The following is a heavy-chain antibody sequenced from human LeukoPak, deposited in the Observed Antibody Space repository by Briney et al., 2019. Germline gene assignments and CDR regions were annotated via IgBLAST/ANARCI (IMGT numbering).Heavy chain of an antibody. CDR2: ISGSGGST. V-gene: IGHV3-23*01. CDR1: GFTFSSYE. Sequence: PGGSLRLSCAASGFTFSSYEMSWVRQAPGKGLEWVSAISGSGGSTYYADSVKGRFTISKDNSKNTLYLQVNSLRAEDTAVYYCAKGTDYGDYDRYWYFDLWGRGTLVTVSS. D-gene: IGHD4-17*01. J-gene: IGHJ2*01. CDR3: AKGTDYGDYDRYWYFDL.